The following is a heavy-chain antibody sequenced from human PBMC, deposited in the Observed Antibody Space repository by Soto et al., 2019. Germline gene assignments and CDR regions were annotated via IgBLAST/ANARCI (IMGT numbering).Heavy chain of an antibody. D-gene: IGHD2-8*01. CDR3: ASAQGYHYAKYDFDY. CDR2: IIPMFGTI. V-gene: IGHV1-69*06. Sequence: QVQLAQSGAEVKKPGSSVKVSCKAYGGTLSSYALNWVRQAPGQGPEWMGGIIPMFGTINYQQKFHGRVTFTADKSTATASMELSSLRSGDTAVYYCASAQGYHYAKYDFDYWGQGPLVTVSS. J-gene: IGHJ4*02. CDR1: GGTLSSYA.